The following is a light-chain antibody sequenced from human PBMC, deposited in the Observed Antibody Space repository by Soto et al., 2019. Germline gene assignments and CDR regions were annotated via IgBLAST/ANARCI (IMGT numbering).Light chain of an antibody. J-gene: IGLJ2*01. V-gene: IGLV2-14*01. CDR2: EVN. Sequence: QSALTQPASVSGSPGQSITISCTGTSSDIGGYDYVSWYQQHSGKAPKLIIFEVNDRPSGVSNRFSGSKSANTASLTISGLQAEDEADYYCSSYTSFTTIIFGGGTKLTVL. CDR3: SSYTSFTTII. CDR1: SSDIGGYDY.